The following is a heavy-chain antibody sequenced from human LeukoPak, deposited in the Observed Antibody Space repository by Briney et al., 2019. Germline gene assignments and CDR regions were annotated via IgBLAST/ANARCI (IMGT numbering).Heavy chain of an antibody. CDR1: GFTFGDYA. J-gene: IGHJ4*02. V-gene: IGHV3-23*01. Sequence: PGGSLRLSCTASGFTFGDYAISWVRQAPGKGLEWVSAISGSGGSTYYADSVKGRFTISRDNSKNTLYLQMNSLRAEDTVVYYCAICHWYSSGCRNDYWGQGTLVTVSS. D-gene: IGHD6-19*01. CDR2: ISGSGGST. CDR3: AICHWYSSGCRNDY.